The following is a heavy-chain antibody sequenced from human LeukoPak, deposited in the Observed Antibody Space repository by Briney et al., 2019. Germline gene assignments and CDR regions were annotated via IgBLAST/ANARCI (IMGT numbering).Heavy chain of an antibody. Sequence: GGSLRLSCAASGFTFSSYWMSWVRQAPGKGLEWVANIKQDGSEKYYVDSVKGRFTISRDNAKNSLYLQMNSLRAEDTAVYYCARDLVGSSSYFDYWGQGTLVTVSS. CDR1: GFTFSSYW. CDR2: IKQDGSEK. CDR3: ARDLVGSSSYFDY. J-gene: IGHJ4*02. D-gene: IGHD6-6*01. V-gene: IGHV3-7*01.